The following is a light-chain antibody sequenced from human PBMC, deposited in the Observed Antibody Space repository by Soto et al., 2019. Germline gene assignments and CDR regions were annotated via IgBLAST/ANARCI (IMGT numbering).Light chain of an antibody. J-gene: IGKJ2*01. V-gene: IGKV3-15*01. Sequence: EIVMTQSPAAVSVSPGQGVTLSCRASQSVSTNLAWYQHKPGQPPKLVIYGASTRAAGVPARFSGSGSGTDFTLTISRLQSEASAVYFGHHYHNWARTFGPGTKLEIK. CDR1: QSVSTN. CDR2: GAS. CDR3: HHYHNWART.